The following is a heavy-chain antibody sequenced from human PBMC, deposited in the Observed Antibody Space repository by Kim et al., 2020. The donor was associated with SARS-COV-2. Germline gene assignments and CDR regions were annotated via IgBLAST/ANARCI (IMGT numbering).Heavy chain of an antibody. CDR1: GGPISSSNW. V-gene: IGHV4-4*02. D-gene: IGHD3-10*01. CDR3: ARYSITMVRGYGY. Sequence: SETLSLTCAVSGGPISSSNWWSCVRQPPGKGLEWIGGIYHSGSTNYNPSLMSRVTISVDKSKNQFSLKLSSLTAADTAVDYCARYSITMVRGYGYWGQGT. CDR2: IYHSGST. J-gene: IGHJ1*01.